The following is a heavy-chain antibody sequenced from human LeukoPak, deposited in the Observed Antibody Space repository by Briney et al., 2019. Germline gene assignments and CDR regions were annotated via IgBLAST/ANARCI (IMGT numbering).Heavy chain of an antibody. D-gene: IGHD3-22*01. V-gene: IGHV3-30*18. Sequence: PGGSLRLSCAASGFTFSSYGMHWVRQAPGKGLEWLAVISYDGSNKYYADSVKGRFTISRDNSKNTLYLQMNSLRAEDTAVYYCAKNPYDTQYYFDYWGQGTLVTVSS. CDR2: ISYDGSNK. J-gene: IGHJ4*02. CDR3: AKNPYDTQYYFDY. CDR1: GFTFSSYG.